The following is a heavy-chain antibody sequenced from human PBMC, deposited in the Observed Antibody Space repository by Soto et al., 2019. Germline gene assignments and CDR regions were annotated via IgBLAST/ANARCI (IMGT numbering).Heavy chain of an antibody. CDR2: IDPSDSQT. Sequence: GESLKISCKGSGYSFAGYWITWVRQMPGKGLEWMGRIDPSDSQTYYSPSFRGHVTISAAKSITTVFLQWSSLRASNTAMYYCVRQIYDSDSGPNFQYSFDSWGQGTRGTVS. CDR3: VRQIYDSDSGPNFQYSFDS. V-gene: IGHV5-10-1*01. J-gene: IGHJ4*02. CDR1: GYSFAGYW. D-gene: IGHD3-22*01.